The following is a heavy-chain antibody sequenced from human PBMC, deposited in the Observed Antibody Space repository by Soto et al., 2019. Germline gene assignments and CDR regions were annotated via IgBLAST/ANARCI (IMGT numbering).Heavy chain of an antibody. V-gene: IGHV4-30-4*01. CDR2: IYYSGST. CDR3: ARARGARYFDY. CDR1: GGSISSGDYY. Sequence: SETLSLTCTVSGGSISSGDYYWSGIRQPPGKGLEWIGYIYYSGSTYYNPSLKSRVAISVDTSKNQFSLKLSSVTAADTAVYYCARARGARYFDYWGQGTLVTVSS. J-gene: IGHJ4*02. D-gene: IGHD2-15*01.